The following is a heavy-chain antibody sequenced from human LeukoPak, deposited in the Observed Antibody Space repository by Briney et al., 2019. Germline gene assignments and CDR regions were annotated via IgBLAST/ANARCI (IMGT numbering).Heavy chain of an antibody. D-gene: IGHD2-21*02. CDR3: ARDGGDSTGDWFDP. Sequence: GGSLRLSCAASGFTFSSYGMHWVRQAPGKGLEWVAVIWYDGSNKYYADSVKGRFTISRDNSKNTLYLQMHSLRAEDMAVYYCARDGGDSTGDWFDPWGQGTLVTVSS. V-gene: IGHV3-33*01. J-gene: IGHJ5*02. CDR2: IWYDGSNK. CDR1: GFTFSSYG.